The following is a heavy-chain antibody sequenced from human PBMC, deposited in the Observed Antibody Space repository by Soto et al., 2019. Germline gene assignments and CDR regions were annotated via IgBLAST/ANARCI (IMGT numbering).Heavy chain of an antibody. D-gene: IGHD3-10*01. J-gene: IGHJ6*02. CDR3: ARGPRGYVYYHGMDV. CDR2: IDTSGTT. Sequence: LSLTCTVSGGSISSYYVSWIRQSAGKGLEWIGRIDTSGTTNYNPSLKSRVTMSVDASKNHFSLNLSSVTAADTAVYYCARGPRGYVYYHGMDVWGQGTTVTVSS. V-gene: IGHV4-4*07. CDR1: GGSISSYY.